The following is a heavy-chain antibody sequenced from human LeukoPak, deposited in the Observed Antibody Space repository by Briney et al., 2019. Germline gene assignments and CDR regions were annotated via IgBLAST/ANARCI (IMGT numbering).Heavy chain of an antibody. D-gene: IGHD3-22*01. Sequence: GGSLRLSCAASGFTFSSYAMHWVRQAPGKGLEWVAVISYDGSNKYYADSVKGRFTISRDNSKNTLYLQMNSLRAEDTAVYYCARDFGSSGYYYVGYFDYWGQGTLVTVSS. CDR3: ARDFGSSGYYYVGYFDY. V-gene: IGHV3-30*04. CDR2: ISYDGSNK. CDR1: GFTFSSYA. J-gene: IGHJ4*02.